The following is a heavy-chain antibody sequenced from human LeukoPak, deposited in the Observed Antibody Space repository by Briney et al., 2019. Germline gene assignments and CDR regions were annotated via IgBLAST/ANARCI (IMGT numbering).Heavy chain of an antibody. Sequence: PSETLSLTCTVSGGSISSSSYYWSWIRQPPGKGLEWIGYIYYSGSTNYNPSLKSRVTISVDTSKNQFSLKLSSVTAADTAVYYCARFLVIGAFDIWGQGTMVTVSS. CDR1: GGSISSSSYY. CDR2: IYYSGST. CDR3: ARFLVIGAFDI. J-gene: IGHJ3*02. V-gene: IGHV4-61*01. D-gene: IGHD3-22*01.